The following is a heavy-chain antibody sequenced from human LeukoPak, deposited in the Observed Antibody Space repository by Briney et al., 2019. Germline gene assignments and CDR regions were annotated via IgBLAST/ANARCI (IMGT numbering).Heavy chain of an antibody. CDR1: GGSISSGSYY. J-gene: IGHJ4*02. CDR3: AREKHVLRFLEWLPYPDY. V-gene: IGHV4-61*02. D-gene: IGHD3-3*01. Sequence: SQTLSLTCTVSGGSISSGSYYWSWIRQPAGKGLEWIGRIYTSGSTNYNPSLKSRVTISVDTSKNQFSLKLSSVTAADTAVYCCAREKHVLRFLEWLPYPDYWGQGTLVTVSS. CDR2: IYTSGST.